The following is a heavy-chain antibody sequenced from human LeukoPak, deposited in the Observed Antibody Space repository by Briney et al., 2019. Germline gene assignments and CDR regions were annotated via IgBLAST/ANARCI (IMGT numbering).Heavy chain of an antibody. Sequence: SETLSLTCTVSGGSISSSSYYWGWIRQPPGKGLEWIGGIYYSGSTYYNPSLKSRVTISVDTSKNQFSLKLSSVTAADTAVYYCARDLDSYGKSDYWGQGTLVTVSS. CDR3: ARDLDSYGKSDY. J-gene: IGHJ4*02. D-gene: IGHD5-18*01. V-gene: IGHV4-39*07. CDR2: IYYSGST. CDR1: GGSISSSSYY.